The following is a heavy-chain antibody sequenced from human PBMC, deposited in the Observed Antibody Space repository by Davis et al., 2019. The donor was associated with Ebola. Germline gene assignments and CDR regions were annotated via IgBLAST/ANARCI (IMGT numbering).Heavy chain of an antibody. D-gene: IGHD1/OR15-1a*01. V-gene: IGHV1-3*01. Sequence: ASVKVSCKASGYTFTSYAMHWVRQAPGQRLEWMGWINAGNGNTKYSQKFQGRVTITRDTSASTAYMELSSLRSEDTAVYYCARSSTNTRYYYYMDVWGKGTTVTVSS. CDR3: ARSSTNTRYYYYMDV. CDR1: GYTFTSYA. CDR2: INAGNGNT. J-gene: IGHJ6*03.